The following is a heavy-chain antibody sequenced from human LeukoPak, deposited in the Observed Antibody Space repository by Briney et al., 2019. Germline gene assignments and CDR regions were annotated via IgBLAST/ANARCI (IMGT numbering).Heavy chain of an antibody. J-gene: IGHJ5*02. V-gene: IGHV3-53*01. D-gene: IGHD1-26*01. CDR1: GFIVSSNY. Sequence: GGSLRLSCAASGFIVSSNYMSWVRQAPGKGLEWVSVIYSGGSTYYADSVKGRFTISRDNSKNTLYLQMNSLRAEDTAVYYCASGSPLNWFDPWGQGTLVTVSS. CDR2: IYSGGST. CDR3: ASGSPLNWFDP.